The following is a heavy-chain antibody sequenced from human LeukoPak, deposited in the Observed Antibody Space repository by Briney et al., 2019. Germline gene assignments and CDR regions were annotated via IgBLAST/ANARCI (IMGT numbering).Heavy chain of an antibody. D-gene: IGHD3-10*01. J-gene: IGHJ4*02. CDR2: INRSGRA. V-gene: IGHV4-34*01. CDR3: ASLHQVRGLTVFDY. Sequence: SETLSLTCGVYGGSFSRDYWSWIRQPPGKGLEWFGEINRSGRASYNPSLKSRVTISVDTSKNQFSLVLTSVTAADTAIYYCASLHQVRGLTVFDYWGQGSLVTVSS. CDR1: GGSFSRDY.